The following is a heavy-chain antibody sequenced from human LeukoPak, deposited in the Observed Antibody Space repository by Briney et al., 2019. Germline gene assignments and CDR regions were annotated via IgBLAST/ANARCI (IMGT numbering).Heavy chain of an antibody. CDR2: ISWNSGSI. V-gene: IGHV3-9*01. CDR3: AKDRGYSYGSPPGIAVAGTDY. D-gene: IGHD6-19*01. Sequence: GGSLRLSCAASGFTFDDYAMHWVRQAPGKGLEWASGISWNSGSIGYADSVKGRFTISRDNAKNSLYLQMNSLRAEDTALYYCAKDRGYSYGSPPGIAVAGTDYWGQGTLVTVSS. CDR1: GFTFDDYA. J-gene: IGHJ4*02.